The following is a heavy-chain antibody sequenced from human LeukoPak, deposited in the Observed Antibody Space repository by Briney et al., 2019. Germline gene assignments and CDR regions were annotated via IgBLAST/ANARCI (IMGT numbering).Heavy chain of an antibody. J-gene: IGHJ6*02. V-gene: IGHV4-39*07. CDR1: GGSISSYY. CDR2: IYYSGST. Sequence: SETLSLTCTVSGGSISSYYWSWIRQPPGKGLEWIGSIYYSGSTYYNPSLKSRVTISVDTSKNQFSLKLSSVTAADTAVYYCAREQTGIAAAGPYGMDVWGQGTTVTVSS. D-gene: IGHD6-13*01. CDR3: AREQTGIAAAGPYGMDV.